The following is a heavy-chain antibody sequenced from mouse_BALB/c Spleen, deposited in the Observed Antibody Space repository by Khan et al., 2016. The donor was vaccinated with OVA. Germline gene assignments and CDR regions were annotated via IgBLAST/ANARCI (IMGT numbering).Heavy chain of an antibody. CDR2: INPGSGGT. J-gene: IGHJ4*01. Sequence: QVQLKQSGAELVRPGTSVKVSCKASGYAFTNYLIEWVKQRPGQGLEWIGVINPGSGGTNYNEKFKGKATLTAANSSSTAYMQLSSLTSDDAAVYFCARRDYAMDYWGQGTSVTVSS. V-gene: IGHV1-54*01. CDR1: GYAFTNYL. CDR3: ARRDYAMDY.